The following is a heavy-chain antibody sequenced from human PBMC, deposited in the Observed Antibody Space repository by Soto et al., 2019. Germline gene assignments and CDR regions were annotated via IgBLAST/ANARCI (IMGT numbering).Heavy chain of an antibody. J-gene: IGHJ5*02. CDR1: GGSIISASYS. CDR3: AREDAARIERWFDA. V-gene: IGHV4-31*11. D-gene: IGHD6-6*01. Sequence: SETLSLTCAGSGGSIISASYSWNWIRQSPGRGLEWIGHIYSSGSTYYNPSLKSRVSISVDTSNNQFSLKLTSVTAADTAAYFCAREDAARIERWFDAWGQGILVTVSS. CDR2: IYSSGST.